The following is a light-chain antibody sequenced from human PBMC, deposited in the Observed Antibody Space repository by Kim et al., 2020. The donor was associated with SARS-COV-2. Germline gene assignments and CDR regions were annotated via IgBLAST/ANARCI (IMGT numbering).Light chain of an antibody. CDR1: QSVSSNS. CDR3: QQYGNSPPYT. Sequence: EIVLTQSPGTLSLSPGEGATLSCRASQSVSSNSLAWYQQKPGQAPRLLIYDASSRATGVPDRFSGSGSGTGYTLTISRLEPEDFAVYYCQQYGNSPPYTFGRGTKLEIK. CDR2: DAS. V-gene: IGKV3-20*01. J-gene: IGKJ2*01.